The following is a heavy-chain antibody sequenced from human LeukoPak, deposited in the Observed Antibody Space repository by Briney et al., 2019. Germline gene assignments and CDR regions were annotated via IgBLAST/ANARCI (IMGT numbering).Heavy chain of an antibody. J-gene: IGHJ2*01. CDR3: ARDVVPAAIVKRRYFDL. V-gene: IGHV4-59*06. D-gene: IGHD2-2*02. CDR2: IYYSGST. Sequence: SETLSLTCTVSGGSISSHYWSWIRQHPGKGLEWIGYIYYSGSTYYNPSLKSRVTISVDTSKNQFSLKLSSVTAADTAVYYCARDVVPAAIVKRRYFDLWGRGTLVTVSS. CDR1: GGSISSHY.